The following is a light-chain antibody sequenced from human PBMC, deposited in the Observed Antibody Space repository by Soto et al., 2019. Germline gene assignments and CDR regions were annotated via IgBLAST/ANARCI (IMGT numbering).Light chain of an antibody. CDR2: GNS. CDR3: QSYDSSLSGVV. Sequence: QSVLTQPPSVSGAPGQRVTISCTGGSSNIGAGYDVHWYQQLPGTAPKLLIYGNSNRPSGVPDRFSGSKSGTSASLAITGLQAEDEADYYCQSYDSSLSGVVFGGGTKLTV. CDR1: SSNIGAGYD. J-gene: IGLJ2*01. V-gene: IGLV1-40*01.